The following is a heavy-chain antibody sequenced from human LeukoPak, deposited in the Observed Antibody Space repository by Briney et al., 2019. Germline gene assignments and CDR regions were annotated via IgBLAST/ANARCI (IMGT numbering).Heavy chain of an antibody. J-gene: IGHJ5*02. V-gene: IGHV3-21*01. D-gene: IGHD3-3*01. Sequence: PGGSLRLSCAASGFTFSSYSMNWVRQAPGKGLEWVSSISSSSSYIYYADSVKGRFTISRDNAKNSLYLQMNSLRAEDTAVYYCARGPYYDFSAEGHAAWFDPWGQGTLVTVSS. CDR2: ISSSSSYI. CDR1: GFTFSSYS. CDR3: ARGPYYDFSAEGHAAWFDP.